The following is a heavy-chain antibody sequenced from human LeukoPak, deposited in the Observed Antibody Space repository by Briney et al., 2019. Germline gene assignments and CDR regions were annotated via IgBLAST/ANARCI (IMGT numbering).Heavy chain of an antibody. J-gene: IGHJ6*03. D-gene: IGHD2-15*01. CDR3: AKNGDRGAYCTGGTCYPYFYYYMDV. V-gene: IGHV3-11*01. CDR2: ISSSESTI. CDR1: GFTFSDYY. Sequence: GGSLRLSCAASGFTFSDYYMSWIRQTPGKGLEWVSYISSSESTIYYTDSVKGRFTISRDNAKNSLYLQMHSLRVEDTAIYYCAKNGDRGAYCTGGTCYPYFYYYMDVWGKGTTVTI.